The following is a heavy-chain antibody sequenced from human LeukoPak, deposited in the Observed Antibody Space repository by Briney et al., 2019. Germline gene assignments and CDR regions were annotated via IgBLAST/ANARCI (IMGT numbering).Heavy chain of an antibody. J-gene: IGHJ4*02. CDR1: GGSISNDSYY. CDR2: IYYSGKT. V-gene: IGHV4-39*01. Sequence: SETLSLTCTVSGGSISNDSYYGGWIRQPPGKGLEWIGSIYYSGKTYYNPSLKSRVTMFVDMSKNQFSLRLSSVTAADTAVYYCARHRAYSSSSPFDYWGQGTLVTVSS. D-gene: IGHD6-6*01. CDR3: ARHRAYSSSSPFDY.